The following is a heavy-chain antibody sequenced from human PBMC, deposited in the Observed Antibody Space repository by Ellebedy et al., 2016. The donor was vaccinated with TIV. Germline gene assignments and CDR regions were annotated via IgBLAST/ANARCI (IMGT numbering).Heavy chain of an antibody. D-gene: IGHD3-3*01. V-gene: IGHV3-11*06. CDR2: ISSSSTYT. CDR3: ARHSSNDFWSGYLVY. Sequence: GESLKISCAASGFTFSDYYMSWIRQAPGKGLEWVSYISSSSTYTDYADSVKGRFTVSRDNVKNSLYLQMNSLRAEDTAVYYCARHSSNDFWSGYLVYWGQGTLVTVSS. J-gene: IGHJ4*02. CDR1: GFTFSDYY.